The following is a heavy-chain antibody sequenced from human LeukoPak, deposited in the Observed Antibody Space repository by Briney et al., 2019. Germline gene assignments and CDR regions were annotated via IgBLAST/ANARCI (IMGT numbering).Heavy chain of an antibody. D-gene: IGHD1-14*01. V-gene: IGHV1-2*02. CDR3: ARLTGGSETN. CDR2: IHPNIGGR. Sequence: ASVMVSCKASGYTFTDYHIHWLRQAPGQGPEWMGWIHPNIGGRNYAKKFEGRVTMSRDTSISTVYMELSSLRSDDTAMYYCARLTGGSETNWGQGTLVTVSA. CDR1: GYTFTDYH. J-gene: IGHJ4*02.